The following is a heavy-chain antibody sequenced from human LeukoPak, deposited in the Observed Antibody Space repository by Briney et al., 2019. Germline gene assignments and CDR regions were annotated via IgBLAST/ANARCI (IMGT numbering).Heavy chain of an antibody. Sequence: GGSLRLSCTASGFTFSSYSMNWVRQAPGKGLEWVSVISRGGDDIYYAKSVKGRFTISRDNSKNTLFLQMNSLRTEDTAVYYCAKSSTPTSCRNLDFWGQGTLATVSS. D-gene: IGHD1-14*01. CDR1: GFTFSSYS. CDR2: ISRGGDDI. CDR3: AKSSTPTSCRNLDF. V-gene: IGHV3-23*01. J-gene: IGHJ4*02.